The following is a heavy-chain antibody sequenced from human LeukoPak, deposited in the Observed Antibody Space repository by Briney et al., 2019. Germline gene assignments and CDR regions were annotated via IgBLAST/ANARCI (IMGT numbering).Heavy chain of an antibody. CDR1: GGSISSSNYY. CDR3: ARAPMLLQAFDI. V-gene: IGHV4-39*07. Sequence: PSETLSLTCTVSGGSISSSNYYWGWIRQPPGKGLECIGSVYYSGSTYYNPSLKSRVTISVDTSKNQFSLKLSSVTAADTAVYYCARAPMLLQAFDIWGQGTMVTVSS. J-gene: IGHJ3*02. D-gene: IGHD2-15*01. CDR2: VYYSGST.